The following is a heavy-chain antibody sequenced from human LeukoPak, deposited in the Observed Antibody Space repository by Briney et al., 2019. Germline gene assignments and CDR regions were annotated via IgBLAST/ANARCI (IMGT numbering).Heavy chain of an antibody. Sequence: GGSLRLSCAAPGFTFSSYAMSWVRQAPGKGLEWVSAISGSGGSTYYADSVKGRFTISRDNSKNTLYLQMNSLRAEDTAVYYCAKSGVAAAFEYYFDYWGQGTLVTVSS. CDR1: GFTFSSYA. CDR3: AKSGVAAAFEYYFDY. D-gene: IGHD6-13*01. CDR2: ISGSGGST. J-gene: IGHJ4*02. V-gene: IGHV3-23*01.